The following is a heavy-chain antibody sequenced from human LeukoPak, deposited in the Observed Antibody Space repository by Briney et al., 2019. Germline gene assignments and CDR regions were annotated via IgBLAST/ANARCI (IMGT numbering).Heavy chain of an antibody. D-gene: IGHD5-18*01. CDR3: ARGLRRLAGYGYYYYYYMDV. CDR2: IYGSGST. CDR1: GGSIRSY. J-gene: IGHJ6*03. Sequence: PSETLSLTCTVSGGSIRSYWSWIRQPAGKGLEWIGRIYGSGSTDYNPSLKSRVTMSIDTSKNQFSLELFSVTAADTALYYCARGLRRLAGYGYYYYYYMDVWAKGTTVSVSS. V-gene: IGHV4-4*07.